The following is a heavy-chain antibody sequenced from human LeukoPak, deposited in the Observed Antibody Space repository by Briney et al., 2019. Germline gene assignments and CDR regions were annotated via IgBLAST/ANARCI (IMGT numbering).Heavy chain of an antibody. D-gene: IGHD3-3*01. V-gene: IGHV4-59*08. CDR3: ARLQGLGTDFWSGYPPWFDP. Sequence: SETLSLTCTVCGGSISSYYWRWIRQPPGKGGEWIGYIYYSWSTNYNPSLKSRVTLSVDTSKNQFSLKLSSVTAADTAVYYCARLQGLGTDFWSGYPPWFDPWGQRTLVTVSS. CDR2: IYYSWST. J-gene: IGHJ5*02. CDR1: GGSISSYY.